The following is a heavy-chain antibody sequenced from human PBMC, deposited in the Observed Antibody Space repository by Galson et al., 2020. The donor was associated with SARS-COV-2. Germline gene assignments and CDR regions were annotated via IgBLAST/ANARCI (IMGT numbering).Heavy chain of an antibody. J-gene: IGHJ4*02. CDR1: GFTFSSYA. CDR3: AKDTGLNGDYVLDY. CDR2: ISGSGGST. D-gene: IGHD4-17*01. V-gene: IGHV3-23*01. Sequence: GESLKISCAASGFTFSSYAMSWVRQAPGKGLEWVSAISGSGGSTYYADSVKGRFTISRDNSKNTLYLQMNSLRAEDTAVYYCAKDTGLNGDYVLDYWGQGTLVTVSS.